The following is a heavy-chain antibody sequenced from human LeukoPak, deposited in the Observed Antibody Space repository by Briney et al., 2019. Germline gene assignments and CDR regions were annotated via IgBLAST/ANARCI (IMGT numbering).Heavy chain of an antibody. D-gene: IGHD3-22*01. CDR1: GGSISSYY. V-gene: IGHV4-59*01. Sequence: PSETLSLTCTVSGGSISSYYWSWIRQPPGKGLEWIGYIYYSGSTNYNPSLKSRVTISVDTSKNQFSLKLSSVTAADTAVYYCARCPTYYYDSSGYYYLNYYYYHMDVWGKGTTVTVSS. CDR3: ARCPTYYYDSSGYYYLNYYYYHMDV. CDR2: IYYSGST. J-gene: IGHJ6*03.